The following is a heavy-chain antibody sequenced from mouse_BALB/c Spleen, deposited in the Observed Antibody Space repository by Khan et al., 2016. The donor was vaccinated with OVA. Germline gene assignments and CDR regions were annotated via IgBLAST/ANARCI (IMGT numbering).Heavy chain of an antibody. J-gene: IGHJ2*01. CDR3: ARLEDI. V-gene: IGHV2-9*02. CDR1: GFSLTSYG. Sequence: QVRLQQSGPGLVAPTQSLSITCTVSGFSLTSYGVHWVRQPPGKGLEWLGVIWAGGSTTYNSALMSRLSISKDNSKSQVFLKMNSLQTDDTARYYCARLEDIWGQGTTLTVSS. D-gene: IGHD1-3*01. CDR2: IWAGGST.